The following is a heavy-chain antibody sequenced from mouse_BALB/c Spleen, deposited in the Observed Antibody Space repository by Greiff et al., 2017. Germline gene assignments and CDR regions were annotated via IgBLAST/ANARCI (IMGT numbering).Heavy chain of an antibody. J-gene: IGHJ3*01. CDR2: INPGSGGT. CDR1: GYAFTNYL. D-gene: IGHD1-1*01. Sequence: QVQLQQSGAELVRPGTSVKVSCKASGYAFTNYLIEWVKQRPGQGLEWIGVINPGSGGTNYNEKFKGKATLTADKSSSTAYMQLSSLTSDDSAVYFCARGDGSRGTWFWGQGTLVTVSA. V-gene: IGHV1-54*01. CDR3: ARGDGSRGTWF.